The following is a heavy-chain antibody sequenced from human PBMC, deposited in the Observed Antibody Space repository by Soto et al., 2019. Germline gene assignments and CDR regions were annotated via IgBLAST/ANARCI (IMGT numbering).Heavy chain of an antibody. Sequence: PSETLSLTCTVSGASVSSGYYYWSWIRQPPGKGLEWIAYIDYSGSTNYNPSLKSRVTISVDTSNNQFSLKLSSVTAADTAVYYCARDPTHLIVGTNWFDPWGQGTLVTVSS. J-gene: IGHJ5*02. CDR2: IDYSGST. V-gene: IGHV4-61*01. D-gene: IGHD3-22*01. CDR1: GASVSSGYYY. CDR3: ARDPTHLIVGTNWFDP.